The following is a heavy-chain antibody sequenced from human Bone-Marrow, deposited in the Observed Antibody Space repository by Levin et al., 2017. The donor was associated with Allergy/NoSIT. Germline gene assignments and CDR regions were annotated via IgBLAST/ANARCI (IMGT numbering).Heavy chain of an antibody. J-gene: IGHJ6*02. D-gene: IGHD6-19*01. CDR2: ISYDGSNK. CDR3: AKSGYSSGWYWGGGHYGMDV. Sequence: GESLKISCAASGFTFSSYGMHWVRQAPGKGLEWVAVISYDGSNKYYADSVKGRFTISRDNSKNTLYLQMNSLRAEDTAVYYCAKSGYSSGWYWGGGHYGMDVWGQGTTVTVSS. V-gene: IGHV3-30*18. CDR1: GFTFSSYG.